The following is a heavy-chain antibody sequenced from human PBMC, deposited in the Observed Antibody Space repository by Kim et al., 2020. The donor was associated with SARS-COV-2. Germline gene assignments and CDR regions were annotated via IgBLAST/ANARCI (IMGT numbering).Heavy chain of an antibody. J-gene: IGHJ3*02. V-gene: IGHV4-31*02. CDR3: ARAEYQLLSAFDI. Sequence: YTPSRKGRVTIAVDTSKNQVALKVSSVTAADTAVYYCARAEYQLLSAFDIWGQGTMVTVSS. D-gene: IGHD2-2*01.